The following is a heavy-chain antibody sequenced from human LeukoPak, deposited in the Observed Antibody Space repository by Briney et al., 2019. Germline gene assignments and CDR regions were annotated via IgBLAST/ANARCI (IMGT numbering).Heavy chain of an antibody. D-gene: IGHD6-19*01. V-gene: IGHV3-23*01. Sequence: GGSLRLSCAASGFTFSSYAMSWVRQAPRKGLEWVSTIGGSGGTTYYADSVKGRFTISRDSSKNTLYLQMNSLRAEDTAVCHCAKGYTSGWPYYFDYWGQGTLVTVSS. CDR2: IGGSGGTT. J-gene: IGHJ4*02. CDR1: GFTFSSYA. CDR3: AKGYTSGWPYYFDY.